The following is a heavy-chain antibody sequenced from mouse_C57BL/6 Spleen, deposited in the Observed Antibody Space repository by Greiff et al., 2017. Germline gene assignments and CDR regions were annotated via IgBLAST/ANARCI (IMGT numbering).Heavy chain of an antibody. CDR2: IYPSDSET. D-gene: IGHD1-1*01. CDR3: ARRGYGSSYVWFAY. Sequence: QVQLQQSGAELVRPGSSVKLSCKASGYTFTSYWMDWVKQRPGQGLEWIGNIYPSDSETHYNQKFKDKATLTVDKSSSTAYMQLSSLTSEDSAVYYCARRGYGSSYVWFAYWGQGTLVTVSA. J-gene: IGHJ3*01. V-gene: IGHV1-61*01. CDR1: GYTFTSYW.